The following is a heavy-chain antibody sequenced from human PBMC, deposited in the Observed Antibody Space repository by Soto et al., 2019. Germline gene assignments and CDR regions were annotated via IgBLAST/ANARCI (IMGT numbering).Heavy chain of an antibody. V-gene: IGHV5-51*01. CDR2: IYPGDSDT. D-gene: IGHD3-22*01. Sequence: PGESLKISCKGSGYSFTSYWIGWVRQMPGKGLEWMGIIYPGDSDTRYSPSFQGQVTISADKSISTAYLQWSSLKASDTAMYYCARGLVFEYYYDSSGPLCGAIDIWGQGTMVTVSS. CDR3: ARGLVFEYYYDSSGPLCGAIDI. CDR1: GYSFTSYW. J-gene: IGHJ3*02.